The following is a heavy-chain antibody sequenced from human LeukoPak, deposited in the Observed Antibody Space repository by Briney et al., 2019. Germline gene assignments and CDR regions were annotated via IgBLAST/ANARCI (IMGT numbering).Heavy chain of an antibody. CDR1: GDSINNHY. D-gene: IGHD3-10*01. V-gene: IGHV4-59*08. J-gene: IGHJ4*02. Sequence: SETLSLTCSVSGDSINNHYWTWIRQPPGKGLGWIGYIYYSGSTKYNPSLDNRVIISLDRPKNQFSLKLSSVTAADTAVYFCAKTSGSGMSDWGQGILVTVSS. CDR3: AKTSGSGMSD. CDR2: IYYSGST.